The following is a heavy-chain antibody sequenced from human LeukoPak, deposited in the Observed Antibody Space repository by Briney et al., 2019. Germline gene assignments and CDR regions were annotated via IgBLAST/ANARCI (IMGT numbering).Heavy chain of an antibody. CDR1: GFTFSSYD. D-gene: IGHD6-6*01. CDR2: IGTAGDT. Sequence: GGSLRLSCAASGFTFSSYDMHWVRQATGKGLEWVSAIGTAGDTYYPGSVKGRFTISRENAKNSLYLQMNSLRAGDTAVYYCASPAGQLRSDAFDIWGQGTMVTVSS. CDR3: ASPAGQLRSDAFDI. J-gene: IGHJ3*02. V-gene: IGHV3-13*01.